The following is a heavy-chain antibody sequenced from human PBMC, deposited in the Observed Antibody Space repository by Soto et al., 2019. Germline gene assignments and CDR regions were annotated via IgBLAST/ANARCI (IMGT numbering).Heavy chain of an antibody. Sequence: GGSLRLSCAASGFTFSSYGMHWVRQAPGKGLEWVAVISYDGSNKYYADSVKGRFTISRDNSKNTLYLQMNSLRAEDTAVYYCAKDRTYYYDSSGYYYGYFDYWGQGTLVTVSS. CDR1: GFTFSSYG. J-gene: IGHJ4*02. CDR2: ISYDGSNK. V-gene: IGHV3-30*18. D-gene: IGHD3-22*01. CDR3: AKDRTYYYDSSGYYYGYFDY.